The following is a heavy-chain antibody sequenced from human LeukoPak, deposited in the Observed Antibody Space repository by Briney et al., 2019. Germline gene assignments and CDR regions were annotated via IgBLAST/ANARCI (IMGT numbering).Heavy chain of an antibody. CDR3: ATQTGHSGSFFSPLDY. D-gene: IGHD1-26*01. V-gene: IGHV3-11*01. CDR1: GFTFSDYY. J-gene: IGHJ4*02. Sequence: GGSLRLSCAASGFTFSDYYMSWIRQAPGKGLEWLSYIDNSGNTIYYADSVKGRFSSSRDNAKTSLYLQMNSRRAEDTAMYYCATQTGHSGSFFSPLDYWGQGTLVTVSS. CDR2: IDNSGNTI.